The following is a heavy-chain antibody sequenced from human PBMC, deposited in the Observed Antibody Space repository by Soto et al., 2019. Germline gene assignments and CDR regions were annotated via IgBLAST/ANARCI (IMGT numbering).Heavy chain of an antibody. J-gene: IGHJ6*03. CDR3: ARGRRAIGNYYYYYMDV. CDR2: INPSGGST. CDR1: GYTFTSYY. V-gene: IGHV1-46*01. D-gene: IGHD2-21*01. Sequence: ASVKVSCKASGYTFTSYYMHWVRQAPGQGLEWMGIINPSGGSTSYAQKFQGRVTMTRDTSTSTVYMELSSLRSEDTAVYYCARGRRAIGNYYYYYMDVWGQGTLVTVSS.